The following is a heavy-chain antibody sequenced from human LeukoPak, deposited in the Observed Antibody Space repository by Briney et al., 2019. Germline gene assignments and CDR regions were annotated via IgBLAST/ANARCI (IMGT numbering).Heavy chain of an antibody. Sequence: ASVKVSCKASGYTFTNSGFNWVRQAPGQGLEWIGWISAYNGNINYAQKFQGRVTMTTDTSTSTAYVELRSLRSDDTAMYYCASDLNPTITLLRGVPDALDIWGQGTMVTVSS. D-gene: IGHD3-10*01. V-gene: IGHV1-18*01. J-gene: IGHJ3*02. CDR1: GYTFTNSG. CDR2: ISAYNGNI. CDR3: ASDLNPTITLLRGVPDALDI.